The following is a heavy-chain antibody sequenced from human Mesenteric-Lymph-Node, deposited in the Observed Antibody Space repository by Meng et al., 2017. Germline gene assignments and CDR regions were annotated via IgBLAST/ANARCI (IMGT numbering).Heavy chain of an antibody. CDR3: ARASYGSGSPLGESWFDP. J-gene: IGHJ5*02. Sequence: QGQSQGSGPGLVKPSQTLSLTCTVSGGSISSGGYYWSWIRQHPGKGLEWIGYIHDSGSTYYNPSLKSRVTISADTSKNQFSLKLSSVTAADTAVYYCARASYGSGSPLGESWFDPWGQGTLVTVSS. V-gene: IGHV4-31*03. CDR1: GGSISSGGYY. D-gene: IGHD3-10*01. CDR2: IHDSGST.